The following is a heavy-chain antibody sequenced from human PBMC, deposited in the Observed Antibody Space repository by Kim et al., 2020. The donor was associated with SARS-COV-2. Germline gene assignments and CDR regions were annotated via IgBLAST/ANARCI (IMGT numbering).Heavy chain of an antibody. D-gene: IGHD4-4*01. CDR2: IYYSGST. V-gene: IGHV4-31*03. J-gene: IGHJ4*02. CDR1: GDSISSGGYY. Sequence: SETLSLTCTVSGDSISSGGYYWTWIRQHPGKGLEWIGHIYYSGSTYSNPSLKSRVTISVDTAKNQVSPNLNAVTAADTAVYYWARGSVTPCDWGQGILVT. CDR3: ARGSVTPCD.